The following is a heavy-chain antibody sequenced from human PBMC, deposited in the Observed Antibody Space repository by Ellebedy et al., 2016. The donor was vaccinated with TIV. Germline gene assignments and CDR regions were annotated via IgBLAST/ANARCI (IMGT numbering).Heavy chain of an antibody. CDR2: IWYDGSDE. D-gene: IGHD6-19*01. CDR1: GFTFSDHG. Sequence: GESLKISCAVSGFTFSDHGMHWVRQAPGKGLEWVAVIWYDGSDEKYSGSVKGRFTISRDNSKNTLYLQMNSLRAEDTAVYYCAKDWAVAGVYYNAMDVWGQGTTVTVSS. CDR3: AKDWAVAGVYYNAMDV. J-gene: IGHJ6*02. V-gene: IGHV3-30*02.